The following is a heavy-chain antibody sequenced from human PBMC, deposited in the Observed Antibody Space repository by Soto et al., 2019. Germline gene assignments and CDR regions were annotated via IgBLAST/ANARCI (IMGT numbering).Heavy chain of an antibody. D-gene: IGHD2-15*01. CDR1: GYTFISRS. Sequence: GASVKVSCKASGYTFISRSLHWVLQAPGQRLEWMGWINPDNANTKYSQNFQGRVTFTRDTSATTAYMELSSLRSEDTAVYFCARDPGSGHYFDYWGQGTLVTVSS. CDR2: INPDNANT. V-gene: IGHV1-3*01. CDR3: ARDPGSGHYFDY. J-gene: IGHJ4*02.